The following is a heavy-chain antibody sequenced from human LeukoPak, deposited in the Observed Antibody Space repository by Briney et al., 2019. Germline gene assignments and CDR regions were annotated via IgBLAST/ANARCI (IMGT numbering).Heavy chain of an antibody. CDR2: ISSSSSTI. Sequence: GGSLRLSYAASGFTFSSYSMNWVRQAPGKGLEWVSYISSSSSTIYYADSVKGRFTISRDNAKNSLYLQMNSLRAEDTAVYYCARKLLAGAFDIWGQGTMVTVSS. J-gene: IGHJ3*02. CDR3: ARKLLAGAFDI. CDR1: GFTFSSYS. D-gene: IGHD1-26*01. V-gene: IGHV3-48*04.